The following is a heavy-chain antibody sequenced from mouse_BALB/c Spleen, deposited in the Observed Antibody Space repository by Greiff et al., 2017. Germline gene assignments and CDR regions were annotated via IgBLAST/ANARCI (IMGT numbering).Heavy chain of an antibody. Sequence: DVQLVESGGDLVKPGGSLKLSCAASGFTFSSYGMSWVRQTPDKRLEWVATISSGGSYTYYPDSVKGRFTISRDNAKNTLYLQMSSLKSEDTAMYYCARLNGYHRARDYWGQGTSVTVSS. D-gene: IGHD2-2*01. CDR2: ISSGGSYT. J-gene: IGHJ4*01. CDR1: GFTFSSYG. V-gene: IGHV5-6*01. CDR3: ARLNGYHRARDY.